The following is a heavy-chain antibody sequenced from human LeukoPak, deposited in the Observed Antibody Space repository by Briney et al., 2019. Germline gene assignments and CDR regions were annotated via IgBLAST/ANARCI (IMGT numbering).Heavy chain of an antibody. CDR1: GFTFSTCS. Sequence: GGSLRLSCAASGFTFSTCSMNWVRQAPGKGLEWVSYISSSSSTIYYADSVKGRFTISRDNAKNSLYLQMNSLRAEDTAVYYCARGGSGSYRSHYYYGMDVWGQGTTVTVSS. D-gene: IGHD3-10*01. J-gene: IGHJ6*02. CDR2: ISSSSSTI. V-gene: IGHV3-48*04. CDR3: ARGGSGSYRSHYYYGMDV.